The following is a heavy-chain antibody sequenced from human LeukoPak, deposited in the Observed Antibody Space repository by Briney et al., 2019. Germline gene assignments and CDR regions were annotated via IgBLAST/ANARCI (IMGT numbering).Heavy chain of an antibody. CDR2: ISAYNGNT. V-gene: IGHV1-18*01. CDR1: VYTFTSYG. CDR3: AREVVVAATPRYYYYYYMDV. D-gene: IGHD2-15*01. Sequence: ASVKVSCKASVYTFTSYGISWVRPAPGQGLEWMGWISAYNGNTNYAQKLQGRVTMTTDTSTSTAYMERRSLRSDDTAVYYCAREVVVAATPRYYYYYYMDVWGKGTTVTVSS. J-gene: IGHJ6*03.